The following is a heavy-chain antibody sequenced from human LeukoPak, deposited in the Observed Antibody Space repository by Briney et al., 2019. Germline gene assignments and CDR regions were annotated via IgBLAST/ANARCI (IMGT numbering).Heavy chain of an antibody. CDR3: ARASRATAHVADYYYYMDV. CDR2: IYHSGST. J-gene: IGHJ6*03. V-gene: IGHV4-38-2*02. Sequence: SETLSLTCTVSGYSISSGYYWGWIRQPPGKGLEWVGSIYHSGSTNYNPSLKSRVTISVDTSKNQFSLKLSSVTAADTAVYYCARASRATAHVADYYYYMDVWGKGTTVTVSS. D-gene: IGHD5-12*01. CDR1: GYSISSGYY.